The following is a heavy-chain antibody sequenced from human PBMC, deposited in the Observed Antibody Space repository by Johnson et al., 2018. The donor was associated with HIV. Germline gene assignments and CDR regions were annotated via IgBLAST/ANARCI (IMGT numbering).Heavy chain of an antibody. D-gene: IGHD3-16*01. V-gene: IGHV3-11*04. Sequence: QVQLVESGGGLVKPGGSLRLSCTASGFTFNDYYMTWVRQAPGEGLEWVSYISGSGGAIYYADSVKGRFTISRDNAKNSLYLQMNSLRAEDTAVYYCAREWGNAVDIWRQGTMVTVSS. CDR1: GFTFNDYY. CDR3: AREWGNAVDI. CDR2: ISGSGGAI. J-gene: IGHJ3*02.